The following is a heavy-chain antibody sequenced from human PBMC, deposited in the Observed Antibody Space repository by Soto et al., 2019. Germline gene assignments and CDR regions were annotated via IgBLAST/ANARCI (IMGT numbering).Heavy chain of an antibody. CDR1: GYTLNSYA. CDR3: ARCLGYGHYALEP. Sequence: GASVKVSCKASGYTLNSYAISWPRHTPGQGLEWMGWISAYNGNTNYAQKLQGRVTMTTDTSTSTAYMELRSLRSDDTAVYYCARCLGYGHYALEPWGQGTLVTVCS. V-gene: IGHV1-18*01. D-gene: IGHD4-17*01. CDR2: ISAYNGNT. J-gene: IGHJ5*02.